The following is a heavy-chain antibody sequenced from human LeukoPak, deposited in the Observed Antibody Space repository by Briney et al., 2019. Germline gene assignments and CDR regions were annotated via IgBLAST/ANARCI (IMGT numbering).Heavy chain of an antibody. V-gene: IGHV3-23*01. Sequence: GGSLRLSCATSGFTFSNYAISWVRQAPGKGLEWVSIISDSAVGTYYTDSVKGRFTNSRDNYKNTLYLQMNSMRAEDTAIYYCAKDYCSSTSCPQKDWGQGTLVTVSS. CDR1: GFTFSNYA. CDR2: ISDSAVGT. D-gene: IGHD2-2*01. J-gene: IGHJ4*02. CDR3: AKDYCSSTSCPQKD.